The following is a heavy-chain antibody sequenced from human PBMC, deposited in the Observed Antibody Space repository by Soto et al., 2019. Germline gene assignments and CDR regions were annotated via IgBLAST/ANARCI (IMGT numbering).Heavy chain of an antibody. J-gene: IGHJ4*02. V-gene: IGHV5-51*01. CDR2: IYPGDSDT. D-gene: IGHD5-12*01. Sequence: SGESLKISCKSSGYSFTSYWIGWVRQMPGKGLEWMGIIYPGDSDTRYSPSFQGQVTISADKSISTAYLQWSSLKAPDTAMYYCARPSRDGYNFYYWGQGTLVTAPQ. CDR3: ARPSRDGYNFYY. CDR1: GYSFTSYW.